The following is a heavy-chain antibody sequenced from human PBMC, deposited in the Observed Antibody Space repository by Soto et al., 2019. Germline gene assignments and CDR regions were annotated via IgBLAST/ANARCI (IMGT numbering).Heavy chain of an antibody. J-gene: IGHJ5*02. CDR3: ARVPDR. CDR2: IYHSGST. CDR1: GGSISSGGYS. D-gene: IGHD2-2*01. V-gene: IGHV4-30-2*01. Sequence: QLQLQEYGSGLVKPSQTLSLTCAVSGGSISSGGYSWSWIRQPPGKGLEWIGYIYHSGSTYYNPSLKSRVTISVDRSKNQCSLKLSSVTAADTAVYYCARVPDRWGQGTLVTVSS.